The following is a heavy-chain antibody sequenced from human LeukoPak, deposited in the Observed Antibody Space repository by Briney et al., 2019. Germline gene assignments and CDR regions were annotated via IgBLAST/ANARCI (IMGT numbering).Heavy chain of an antibody. J-gene: IGHJ4*02. D-gene: IGHD1-26*01. CDR3: ASLGGGSYSDPRTH. V-gene: IGHV4-4*02. CDR2: IYHSGST. Sequence: SGTLSLTCAVSGGSISSSNWWSWVRQPPGKGLEWIGEIYHSGSTNYNPSLKSRVTISVDKSKNQFSLKLSSVTAADTAMYYCASLGGGSYSDPRTHWGQGTLVTVSS. CDR1: GGSISSSNW.